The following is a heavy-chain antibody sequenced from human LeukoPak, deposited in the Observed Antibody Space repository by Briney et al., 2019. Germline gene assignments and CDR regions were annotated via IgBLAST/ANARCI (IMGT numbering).Heavy chain of an antibody. D-gene: IGHD3-22*01. V-gene: IGHV4-34*01. CDR2: INHSGST. CDR3: TKSDGSGLIRI. Sequence: PSEALSLTCAVYGGSFSGYYWSWIRQPPGKGLEWIGEINHSGSTNYNPSLKSRVTISVDTSKNQFSPKLSSVTAADTAVYYCTKSDGSGLIRICGRGTMVTVSS. J-gene: IGHJ3*02. CDR1: GGSFSGYY.